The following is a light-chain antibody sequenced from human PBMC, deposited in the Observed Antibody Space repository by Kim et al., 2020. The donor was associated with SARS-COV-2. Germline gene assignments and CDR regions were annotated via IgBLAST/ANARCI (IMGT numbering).Light chain of an antibody. J-gene: IGKJ5*01. CDR3: QHSYTTPVT. CDR1: QSISSY. V-gene: IGKV1-39*01. CDR2: AAS. Sequence: GDRVTITCRASQSISSYLNWYQQKPGKPPKLLIYAASSLQSGVPSRFSGSGSGTDFTLTISSLQPEDFATYFCQHSYTTPVTFGQGTRLEIK.